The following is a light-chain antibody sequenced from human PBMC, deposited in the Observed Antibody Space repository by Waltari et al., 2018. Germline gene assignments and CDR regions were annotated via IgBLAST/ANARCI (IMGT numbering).Light chain of an antibody. V-gene: IGKV3-15*01. J-gene: IGKJ2*01. Sequence: EILMTQSPPTVSVSPGERATLSCRASQSISRNLAWYQQKPGQAPRLLIYGASTRATGIPARFSGSGSGTEFTLTISSLQSEDFAVYYCQQYNNWRTFGQGTKLEIK. CDR2: GAS. CDR1: QSISRN. CDR3: QQYNNWRT.